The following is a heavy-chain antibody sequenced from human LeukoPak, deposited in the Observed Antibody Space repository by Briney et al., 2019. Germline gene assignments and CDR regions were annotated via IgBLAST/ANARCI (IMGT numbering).Heavy chain of an antibody. CDR3: AKDQHFQHDAFDI. Sequence: GGSLRLPCTASGFTFSNYAVTWVRQAPGKGLEWVSTISGSGRSTYYADSVKGRFTISRDNSKNTLYVQMNSLRAEDTAIYYCAKDQHFQHDAFDIWGQGKTVTVSS. V-gene: IGHV3-23*01. CDR1: GFTFSNYA. CDR2: ISGSGRST. D-gene: IGHD2/OR15-2a*01. J-gene: IGHJ3*02.